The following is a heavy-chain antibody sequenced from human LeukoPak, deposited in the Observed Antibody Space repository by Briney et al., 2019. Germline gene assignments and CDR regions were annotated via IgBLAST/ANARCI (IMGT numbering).Heavy chain of an antibody. J-gene: IGHJ4*02. CDR3: ARARRLHYYGSGSPGFDY. CDR1: GGSFSGYY. CDR2: INHSGST. V-gene: IGHV4-34*01. Sequence: SETLSLTCAVYGGSFSGYYWSWIRQPPGKGLEWIGEINHSGSTNYNPSLKSRVTISVDTSKNQFSLKLSSVTAADTAVYYCARARRLHYYGSGSPGFDYWGQGTLVTVS. D-gene: IGHD3-10*01.